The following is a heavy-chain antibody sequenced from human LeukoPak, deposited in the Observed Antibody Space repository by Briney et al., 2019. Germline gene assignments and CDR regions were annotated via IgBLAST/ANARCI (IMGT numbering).Heavy chain of an antibody. D-gene: IGHD3-10*02. J-gene: IGHJ6*04. V-gene: IGHV3-48*03. Sequence: PGGSLRLSCAASGFTFSSYEVIWVRQAPGKGLEWVSYISSSGSTIYYADSVKGRFTISRDNAKNSLYLQMNSLRAEDTAVYYCAELGITMIGGVWGKGTTVTISS. CDR2: ISSSGSTI. CDR1: GFTFSSYE. CDR3: AELGITMIGGV.